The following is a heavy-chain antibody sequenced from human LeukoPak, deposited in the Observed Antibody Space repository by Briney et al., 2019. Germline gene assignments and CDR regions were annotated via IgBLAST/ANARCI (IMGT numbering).Heavy chain of an antibody. Sequence: ETLSLTCTVSGGSISSYYWSWIRQPAGKGLEWIGRIYTSGSTNYNPSLKSRVTMSVDTSKNQFSLKLSSVTAADTAVYYCARVWDYYDSSGYYQDPSYYYYMDVWGKGTTVTISS. J-gene: IGHJ6*03. CDR1: GGSISSYY. CDR3: ARVWDYYDSSGYYQDPSYYYYMDV. D-gene: IGHD3-22*01. CDR2: IYTSGST. V-gene: IGHV4-4*07.